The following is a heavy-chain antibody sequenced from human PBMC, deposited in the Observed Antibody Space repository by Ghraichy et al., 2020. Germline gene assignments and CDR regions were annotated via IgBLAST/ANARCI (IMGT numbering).Heavy chain of an antibody. V-gene: IGHV4-31*03. CDR3: ARKRYGSIDY. CDR2: IYYSGST. J-gene: IGHJ4*02. Sequence: SETLSLTCTVSGGSISSGGYYWSWIRQHPGKGLEWIGYIYYSGSTYYNPSLKSRVTISVDTSKNQFSLKLNSVTAADTAVYYCARKRYGSIDYWGQGTLVTVSS. CDR1: GGSISSGGYY. D-gene: IGHD4-17*01.